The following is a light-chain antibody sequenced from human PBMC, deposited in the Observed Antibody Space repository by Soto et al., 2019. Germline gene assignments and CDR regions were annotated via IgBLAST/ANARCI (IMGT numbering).Light chain of an antibody. CDR2: DVS. CDR3: SSYTSSSTLV. V-gene: IGLV2-14*03. Sequence: QSALTQPASVSGSPGQSITISCTGTSRDVGVYDYVSWYQHHPGKAPKLMIYDVSDRPSGVSNRFSGSKSGNTASLTVSGLLAEDEADYYCSSYTSSSTLVFGTGTKVTVL. J-gene: IGLJ1*01. CDR1: SRDVGVYDY.